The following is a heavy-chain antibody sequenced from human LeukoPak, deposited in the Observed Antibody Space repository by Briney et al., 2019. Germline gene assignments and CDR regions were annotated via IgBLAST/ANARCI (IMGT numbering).Heavy chain of an antibody. CDR3: ARGPYSSSWYPLYYFDY. CDR1: GGSISSGGYS. V-gene: IGHV4-39*07. CDR2: IYYSGST. J-gene: IGHJ4*02. D-gene: IGHD6-13*01. Sequence: PSETLSLTCAVSGGSISSGGYSWSWIRQPPGKGLEWIGSIYYSGSTYYNPSLKSRVTISVDTSKNQFSLKLSSVTAADTAVYYCARGPYSSSWYPLYYFDYWGQGTLVTVSS.